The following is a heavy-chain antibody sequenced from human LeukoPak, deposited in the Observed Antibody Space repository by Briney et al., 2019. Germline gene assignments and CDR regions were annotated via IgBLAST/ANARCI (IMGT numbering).Heavy chain of an antibody. V-gene: IGHV1-46*01. CDR1: GYTFTSYY. D-gene: IGHD4-23*01. J-gene: IGHJ4*02. CDR2: INPSGGST. CDR3: ARDLSNSGNSYYFDY. Sequence: ASVKVPCKASGYTFTSYYMLWVRQAPGQGLEWMGIINPSGGSTSYAQKFQGRVTMTRDTSTSTVYMNLSSLRSEDTAVYYCARDLSNSGNSYYFDYWGQGTLVTVSS.